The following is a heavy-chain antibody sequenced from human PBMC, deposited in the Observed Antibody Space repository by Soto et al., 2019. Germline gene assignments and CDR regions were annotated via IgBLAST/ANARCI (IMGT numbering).Heavy chain of an antibody. V-gene: IGHV3-30-3*01. CDR2: ISYDGSNK. CDR1: GFTFSSYA. D-gene: IGHD2-21*02. J-gene: IGHJ5*02. Sequence: QVQLVESGGGVVQPGRSLRLPCAASGFTFSSYAMHWVRQAPGKGLEWVAVISYDGSNKYYADSVKGRFTISRDNSKNTLYLQMNSLRAEDTAVYYCARAQYGGNSGDGVRRMDWFDPWGQGTLVTVSS. CDR3: ARAQYGGNSGDGVRRMDWFDP.